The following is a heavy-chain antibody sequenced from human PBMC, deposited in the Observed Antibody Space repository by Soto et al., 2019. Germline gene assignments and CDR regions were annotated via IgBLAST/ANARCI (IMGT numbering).Heavy chain of an antibody. V-gene: IGHV1-3*01. CDR3: ARDPSEGRVGNWFES. Sequence: QVQLVQSGAEVKKPGASVKVSCKASGYTFTTRAIHWVRQAPGQSLEWMGYINAGNGDTKYSRNFQGRVTITRDTSAITAFLELSSLRSEDTALYYCARDPSEGRVGNWFESWGQGTLVTVSS. D-gene: IGHD2-2*01. J-gene: IGHJ5*01. CDR2: INAGNGDT. CDR1: GYTFTTRA.